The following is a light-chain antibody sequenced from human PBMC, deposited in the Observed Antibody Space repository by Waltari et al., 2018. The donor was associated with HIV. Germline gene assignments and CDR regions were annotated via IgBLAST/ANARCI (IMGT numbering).Light chain of an antibody. J-gene: IGKJ4*01. V-gene: IGKV3-11*01. CDR1: HSVGSL. Sequence: DIVLTQSPATLSLSPGARATLACGASHSVGSLIAWYQQKPGQAPRLLIYDASNRATGIPDRFSGSGSGTDFTLTISSLEPEDFAVYYCQQRSAWPLTFGGGTKVEIK. CDR3: QQRSAWPLT. CDR2: DAS.